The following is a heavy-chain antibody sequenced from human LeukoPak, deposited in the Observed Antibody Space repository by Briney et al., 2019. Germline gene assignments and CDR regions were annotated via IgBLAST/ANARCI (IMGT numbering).Heavy chain of an antibody. D-gene: IGHD2-2*01. Sequence: SGGSLRLSCAASGVAFRNYGMNSVRQAPGKGLEWVANIKQDGSETNYVDSVKGRFTISRDNAKNSLYLQMNSLRGEDTALYCCGSTSSISEWGQGSLV. V-gene: IGHV3-7*01. CDR1: GVAFRNYG. CDR2: IKQDGSET. CDR3: GSTSSISE. J-gene: IGHJ4*02.